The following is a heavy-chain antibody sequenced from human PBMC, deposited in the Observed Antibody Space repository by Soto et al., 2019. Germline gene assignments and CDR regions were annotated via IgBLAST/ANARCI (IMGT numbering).Heavy chain of an antibody. Sequence: ASVKVSCKASGGTFTRYVISWVRQAPGQGLEWVGWISAYNGNTNYAQKLQGRVTMTTDTSTSTAYMELRSLRSDDTAVYYCAVGLGHENYFDYWGQGTLVTVSS. CDR3: AVGLGHENYFDY. CDR2: ISAYNGNT. CDR1: GGTFTRYV. V-gene: IGHV1-18*01. D-gene: IGHD3-10*01. J-gene: IGHJ4*02.